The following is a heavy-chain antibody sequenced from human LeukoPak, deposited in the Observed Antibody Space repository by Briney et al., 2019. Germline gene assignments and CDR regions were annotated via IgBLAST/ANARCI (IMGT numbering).Heavy chain of an antibody. CDR2: INPILGIA. V-gene: IGHV1-69*04. D-gene: IGHD3-22*01. CDR3: ARDRGNYYDSSGSSREGDDFDY. CDR1: GGTFSSYA. Sequence: SVKVSCKASGGTFSSYAISWVRQAPGQGLEWMGRINPILGIANYAQKFQGRVTITADKSTSTAYMELSSLRSEDTAVYYCARDRGNYYDSSGSSREGDDFDYWGQGTLVTVSS. J-gene: IGHJ4*02.